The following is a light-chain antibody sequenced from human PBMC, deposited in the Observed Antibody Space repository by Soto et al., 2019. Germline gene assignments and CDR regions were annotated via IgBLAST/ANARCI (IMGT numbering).Light chain of an antibody. CDR3: SSYTSTNTQV. V-gene: IGLV2-14*01. CDR2: EVS. CDR1: SSDVGAYKY. J-gene: IGLJ1*01. Sequence: QSVLTQPASVSGSPGQSITISCTGTSSDVGAYKYVSWYQQHPGKAPKLMIYEVSNRPSGVSNRFSGSKSGNTASVTISGLQAEDEADYYCSSYTSTNTQVFGTGTKVTAL.